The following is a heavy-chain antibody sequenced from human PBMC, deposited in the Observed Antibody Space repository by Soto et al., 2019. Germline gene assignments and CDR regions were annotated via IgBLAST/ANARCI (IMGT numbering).Heavy chain of an antibody. Sequence: SETLSLTCTVSGGSISSSSYYWGWIRQPPGKGLEWIGSIYYSGRTNYNPSLKSRVTISVDTSKKQFSLKLSSVTAADTALYYCASLYYYDSSGYYWFFNDWGQGTPVTVSS. V-gene: IGHV4-39*01. CDR1: GGSISSSSYY. D-gene: IGHD3-22*01. CDR3: ASLYYYDSSGYYWFFND. J-gene: IGHJ4*02. CDR2: IYYSGRT.